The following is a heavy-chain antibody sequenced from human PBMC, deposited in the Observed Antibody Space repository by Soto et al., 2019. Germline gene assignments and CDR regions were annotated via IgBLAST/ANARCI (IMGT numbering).Heavy chain of an antibody. Sequence: EVQLVESGGGLVQPGGSLRLSCAASGFTFSSYSMNWVRQAPGKGLEGVSYISSSSSTIYYADSVKGRFTISRDNAKNSLYLQMNRLRDEDTAVYYCARPDRAIFGVRSYYFDYWGQGTLVTVSS. CDR1: GFTFSSYS. J-gene: IGHJ4*02. CDR3: ARPDRAIFGVRSYYFDY. D-gene: IGHD3-3*01. CDR2: ISSSSSTI. V-gene: IGHV3-48*02.